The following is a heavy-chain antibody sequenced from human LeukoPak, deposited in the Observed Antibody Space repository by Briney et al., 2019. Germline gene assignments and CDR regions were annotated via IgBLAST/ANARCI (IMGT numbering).Heavy chain of an antibody. CDR3: ARDRGAVGY. CDR1: GFPFSSHW. D-gene: IGHD6-19*01. V-gene: IGHV3-7*01. J-gene: IGHJ4*02. CDR2: INQDGSEK. Sequence: GGSLRLPCAASGFPFSSHWLSWFRQSPGKGLEWVAHINQDGSEKYYVDSVKGRFTISRDNARNSQYLQMNSLRAEDTAVYYCARDRGAVGYWGQGTLVTVSS.